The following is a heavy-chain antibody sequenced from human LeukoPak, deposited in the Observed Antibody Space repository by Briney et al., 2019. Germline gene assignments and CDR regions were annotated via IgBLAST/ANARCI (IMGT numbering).Heavy chain of an antibody. D-gene: IGHD6-6*01. Sequence: SVKVSCKASGYTFTGYYMHWVRQAPGQGLEWMGRIIPIFGTANYAQKFQGRVTITTDESTSTAYMELSSLRSEDTAVYYCARERIAARPPTYYYYYYMDVWGKGTTVTVSS. V-gene: IGHV1-69*05. J-gene: IGHJ6*03. CDR1: GYTFTGYY. CDR3: ARERIAARPPTYYYYYYMDV. CDR2: IIPIFGTA.